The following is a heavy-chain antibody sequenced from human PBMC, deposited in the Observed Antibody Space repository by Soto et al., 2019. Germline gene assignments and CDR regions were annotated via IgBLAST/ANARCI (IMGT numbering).Heavy chain of an antibody. CDR3: ARLDYCSGGSCHDLDYYYYGMGV. CDR1: GYSFTSYW. J-gene: IGHJ6*02. CDR2: IYPGDSDT. Sequence: GESLKISCKGSGYSFTSYWIGWVRQMPGKGLEWMGIIYPGDSDTRYSPSFQGQVTISADKSISTAYLQWSSLKASDTAMYYCARLDYCSGGSCHDLDYYYYGMGVWGQGTTVTVSS. V-gene: IGHV5-51*01. D-gene: IGHD2-15*01.